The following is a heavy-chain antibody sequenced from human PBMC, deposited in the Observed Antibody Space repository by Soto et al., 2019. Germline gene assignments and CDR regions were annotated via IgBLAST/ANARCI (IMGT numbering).Heavy chain of an antibody. CDR3: AKGMKKMHTAEYFHGMDV. D-gene: IGHD3-9*01. Sequence: EVQLVESGGLVVQPGGSLKLSCAASGFTFDDYSMHWVRQAPGKGLEWISLIGWDGDTTYYADSVKGRFTISRDNSKNSLYLQMSSLRTEDTALYYCAKGMKKMHTAEYFHGMDVWGPGTTVTVSS. J-gene: IGHJ6*02. CDR2: IGWDGDTT. V-gene: IGHV3-43*01. CDR1: GFTFDDYS.